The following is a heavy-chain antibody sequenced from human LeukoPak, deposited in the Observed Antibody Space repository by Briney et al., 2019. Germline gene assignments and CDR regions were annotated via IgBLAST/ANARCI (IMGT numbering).Heavy chain of an antibody. D-gene: IGHD1-26*01. CDR2: ISSSSSYI. Sequence: PGGSLRLSCAASGFTFSSYSMNWVRQAPGKGLEWVSSISSSSSYIYYADSVKGRFTISRDNAKNSLYLQMNSLRAEDTAVYYCAKDSGTYWVDYYYMDVWGKGTTVTVSS. J-gene: IGHJ6*03. V-gene: IGHV3-21*01. CDR1: GFTFSSYS. CDR3: AKDSGTYWVDYYYMDV.